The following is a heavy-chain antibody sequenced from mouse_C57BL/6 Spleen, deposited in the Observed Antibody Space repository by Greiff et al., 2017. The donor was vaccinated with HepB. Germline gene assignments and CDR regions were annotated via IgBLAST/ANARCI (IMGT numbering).Heavy chain of an antibody. Sequence: VQLQQSGAELAKPGASVKLSCKASGYTFTSYWMHWVKQRPGQGLEWIGYINPSSGYTKYNQKFKDKATLTADKSSSTAYMQLSSLTYEDSAVYYGARGMVHEGYAMDYWGQGTSVTVSS. V-gene: IGHV1-7*01. D-gene: IGHD2-10*02. CDR1: GYTFTSYW. J-gene: IGHJ4*01. CDR3: ARGMVHEGYAMDY. CDR2: INPSSGYT.